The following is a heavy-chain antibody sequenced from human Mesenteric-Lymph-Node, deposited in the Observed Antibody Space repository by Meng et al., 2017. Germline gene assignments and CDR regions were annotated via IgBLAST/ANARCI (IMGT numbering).Heavy chain of an antibody. CDR1: GGSISRSDW. J-gene: IGHJ4*02. CDR3: ASSDYYRSDY. D-gene: IGHD3-22*01. V-gene: IGHV4-4*02. CDR2: TSHSGST. Sequence: QVQLQESGPGLVKPSETLSLTCAVSGGSISRSDWWSWVRQPPGKGLEWIGETSHSGSTNYSPSLKSRVTISLDKSKNQLSLKLNSVTAADTAVYYCASSDYYRSDYWGQGTLVTRLL.